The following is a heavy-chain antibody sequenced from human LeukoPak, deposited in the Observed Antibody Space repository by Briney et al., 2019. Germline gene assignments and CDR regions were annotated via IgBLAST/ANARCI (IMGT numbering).Heavy chain of an antibody. Sequence: SETLSLTCTVSGASINSDTYYWGWNRQPPGKGLEWIVYIYYSGSTNYNPFLKSRVTISVDTSKNLFSLKLSSVTAADTAVYYCARKGGPQRNRYSYGADYWGQGTLVTVSS. CDR2: IYYSGST. CDR3: ARKGGPQRNRYSYGADY. V-gene: IGHV4-61*05. D-gene: IGHD5-18*01. J-gene: IGHJ4*02. CDR1: GASINSDTYY.